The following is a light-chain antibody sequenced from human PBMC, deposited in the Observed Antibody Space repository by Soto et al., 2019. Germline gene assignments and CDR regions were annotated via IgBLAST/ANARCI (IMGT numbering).Light chain of an antibody. CDR3: ATWDDSMSGV. CDR1: SSNIGSNY. V-gene: IGLV1-47*01. Sequence: QAVVTQPPSASGTPGQRVTISCSGSSSNIGSNYVYWYQQFPGTAPKLLINRNDQRPSGVPDRFSGSKSGTSASLAISGLRPEDEADYYCATWDDSMSGVFGGGTKLTVL. CDR2: RND. J-gene: IGLJ2*01.